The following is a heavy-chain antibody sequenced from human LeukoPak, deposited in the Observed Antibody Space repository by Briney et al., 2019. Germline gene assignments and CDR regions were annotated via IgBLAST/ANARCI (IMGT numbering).Heavy chain of an antibody. Sequence: GGSLRLSCAASGFTFSSYSMNWVRQAPGKGLEWVSSISSSSSYIYYADSVKGRFTISRDNAKNSLYLQMNSLRAEDTAVYYCARTAMITFGGVIVQGSHFDYWGQGTLVTVSS. V-gene: IGHV3-21*01. J-gene: IGHJ4*02. CDR3: ARTAMITFGGVIVQGSHFDY. D-gene: IGHD3-16*02. CDR1: GFTFSSYS. CDR2: ISSSSSYI.